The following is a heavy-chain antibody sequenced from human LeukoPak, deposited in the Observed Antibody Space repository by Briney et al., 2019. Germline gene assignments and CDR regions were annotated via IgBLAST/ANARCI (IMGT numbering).Heavy chain of an antibody. D-gene: IGHD1-26*01. CDR1: GFTVSSNY. Sequence: GGSLRLSCAASGFTVSSNYMSWVRQAPGKGLEWVSVIYSGGSTYYADSVKGRFTISRDNSKNTLYLQMNSLRAEDTAVYYCARDCGSYSGAFDYWGQGTLVTVSS. CDR3: ARDCGSYSGAFDY. CDR2: IYSGGST. V-gene: IGHV3-53*01. J-gene: IGHJ4*02.